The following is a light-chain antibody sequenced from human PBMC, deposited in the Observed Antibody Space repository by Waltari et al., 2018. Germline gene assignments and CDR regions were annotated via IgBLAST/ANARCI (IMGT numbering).Light chain of an antibody. CDR1: QSVSSSS. CDR3: QQYSSLPLT. CDR2: GAS. V-gene: IGKV3-20*01. J-gene: IGKJ3*01. Sequence: EIVLTQSPGPLSLSPGERATLSCRASQSVSSSSLAWYQQKPGQAPRLLLYGASSRATGIPDRFSGSGSGTDFSLTISRLEPEDFAVYYCQQYSSLPLTFGPGTKVDLK.